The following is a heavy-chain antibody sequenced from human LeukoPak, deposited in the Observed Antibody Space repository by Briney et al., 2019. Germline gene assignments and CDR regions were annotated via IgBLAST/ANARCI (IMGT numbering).Heavy chain of an antibody. V-gene: IGHV4-59*01. CDR1: GGSISSYY. J-gene: IGHJ6*02. Sequence: KPSETLSLTCTVSGGSISSYYWSWIWQPPGKGLEWIRYIYYSGSTNYNPSLKSRVTISVDTSKNRFSLKLSSVTAADTAVYYCARGPGRDYYDSSGYPPAYYYYGMDVWGQGTTVTVSS. CDR3: ARGPGRDYYDSSGYPPAYYYYGMDV. D-gene: IGHD3-22*01. CDR2: IYYSGST.